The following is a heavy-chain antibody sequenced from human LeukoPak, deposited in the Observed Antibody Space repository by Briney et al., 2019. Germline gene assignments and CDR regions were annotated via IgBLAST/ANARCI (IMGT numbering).Heavy chain of an antibody. V-gene: IGHV1-18*01. CDR2: ISAYNGNT. CDR3: ARGGEYCTNGVCQNDAFDI. Sequence: ASVKVSCKASGYTSTSYGISWVRQAPGQGLEWMGWISAYNGNTNYAQKLQGRVTMTTDTSTSTAYMELRSLRSDDTAVYYCARGGEYCTNGVCQNDAFDIWGQGTMVTVSS. D-gene: IGHD2-8*01. J-gene: IGHJ3*02. CDR1: GYTSTSYG.